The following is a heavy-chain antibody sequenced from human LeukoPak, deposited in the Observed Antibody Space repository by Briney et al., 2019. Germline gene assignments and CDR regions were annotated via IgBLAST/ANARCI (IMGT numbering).Heavy chain of an antibody. CDR1: GFTFSSYE. Sequence: GGSLRLSCAASGFTFSSYEMNCVRQAPGKGLEWVSYISSSGSTIYYADSVKGRFTISRDNAKNSLYLQMNSLRAEDTAVYYCATNPRGIVVLLAATPVNFDYWGQGTLVTVSS. J-gene: IGHJ4*02. V-gene: IGHV3-48*03. CDR2: ISSSGSTI. D-gene: IGHD2-15*01. CDR3: ATNPRGIVVLLAATPVNFDY.